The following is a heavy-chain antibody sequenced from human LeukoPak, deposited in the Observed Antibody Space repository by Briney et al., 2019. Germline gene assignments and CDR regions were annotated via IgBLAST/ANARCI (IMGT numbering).Heavy chain of an antibody. CDR2: SKYDGSTK. CDR3: AREYRGLYYYDSSGSAPDY. J-gene: IGHJ4*02. V-gene: IGHV3-74*01. Sequence: GGSLRLSCEASGFSLSGSWMHWVRQAPGKGLMWVSQSKYDGSTKSYAASVRGRFTISRDNAKNSLYLQMNSLRAEDTAVYYCAREYRGLYYYDSSGSAPDYWGQGTLVTVSS. CDR1: GFSLSGSW. D-gene: IGHD3-22*01.